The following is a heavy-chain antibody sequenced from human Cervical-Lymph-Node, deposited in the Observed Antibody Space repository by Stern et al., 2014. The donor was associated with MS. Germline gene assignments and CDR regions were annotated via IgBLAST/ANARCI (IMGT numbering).Heavy chain of an antibody. Sequence: QVQLVQSGAEVKKPGSSVRVSCKASGGTFSSYAISWVRQAPGQGLEWMGGITPMVGTANYAQKFQGRVTITADDSTTTAYMEVSSLRSEDTAVYYCASSVGELTPEAVWGQGTTVTVFS. CDR1: GGTFSSYA. V-gene: IGHV1-69*01. D-gene: IGHD3-10*01. CDR2: ITPMVGTA. J-gene: IGHJ6*02. CDR3: ASSVGELTPEAV.